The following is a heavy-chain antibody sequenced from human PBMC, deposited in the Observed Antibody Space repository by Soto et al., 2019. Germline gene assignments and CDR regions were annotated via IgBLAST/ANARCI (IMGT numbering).Heavy chain of an antibody. V-gene: IGHV3-53*01. CDR2: IYSGGST. CDR3: ARVGYYYDSSGPIRI. J-gene: IGHJ3*02. CDR1: GLDVSGNY. D-gene: IGHD3-22*01. Sequence: QLGGSLRLSCAVSGLDVSGNYMTWVRQAPGKGLEWVSVIYSGGSTYYADSVKGRFTISRDTSKNTLYLEMNSLRAEDTAVYYCARVGYYYDSSGPIRIWGQGTMVTVSS.